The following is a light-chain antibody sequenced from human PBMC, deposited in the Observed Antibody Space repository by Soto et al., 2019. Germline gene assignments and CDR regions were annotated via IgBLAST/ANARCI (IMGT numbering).Light chain of an antibody. Sequence: DIQMTQSPSTLSASVGDRVTITCRASQSINTWLAWYQQKPGTAPKLLSYDASSLESGVPSRFSGSGSGTEFTLTISGLQPEDFATYYCQQCHSYWTFGQGTKVEIK. CDR2: DAS. CDR3: QQCHSYWT. V-gene: IGKV1-5*01. CDR1: QSINTW. J-gene: IGKJ1*01.